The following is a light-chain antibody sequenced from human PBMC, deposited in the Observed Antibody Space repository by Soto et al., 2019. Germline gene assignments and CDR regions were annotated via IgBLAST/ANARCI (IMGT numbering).Light chain of an antibody. CDR2: EVS. Sequence: QPVLTQPPSASGSPGQSVTIACTGRSSDVGGYNYVSWYQQHPGKAPKLMIYEVSKRPSGVPDRLSGSKSGNTASLTVSGLQAEDEADYYCSSYGGSNTVVFGGGTKLTVL. CDR3: SSYGGSNTVV. CDR1: SSDVGGYNY. J-gene: IGLJ2*01. V-gene: IGLV2-8*01.